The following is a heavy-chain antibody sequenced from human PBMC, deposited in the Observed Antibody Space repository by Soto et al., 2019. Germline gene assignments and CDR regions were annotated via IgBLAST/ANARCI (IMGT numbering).Heavy chain of an antibody. J-gene: IGHJ6*02. CDR2: ISGDTGDT. CDR3: ARDGERDTGLNFYYYLHGMDA. D-gene: IGHD1-1*01. Sequence: QVLLVQSGAEVKKPGASVNISCKGSGYSFDKNGISWVRQAPGQGLEWMGWISGDTGDTIYAQNLQGRLSVTTVTSTRTAYMELRSLRSDDTAVYYCARDGERDTGLNFYYYLHGMDAWGQGTRVTVSS. V-gene: IGHV1-18*01. CDR1: GYSFDKNG.